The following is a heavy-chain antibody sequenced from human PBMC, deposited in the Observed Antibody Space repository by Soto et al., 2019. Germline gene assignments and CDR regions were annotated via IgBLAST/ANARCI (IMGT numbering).Heavy chain of an antibody. CDR1: GGSIISSSSY. Sequence: PSETLSLTCTVSGGSIISSSSYWGWIRQPPGKGLEWIGSIYYSGNTYSNPSLTSRATISVDTTRNQISLNLNSVTAADTAVYYCSRGGYNLGNFDYWGQRTLVTVSA. CDR3: SRGGYNLGNFDY. CDR2: IYYSGNT. D-gene: IGHD5-18*01. V-gene: IGHV4-39*01. J-gene: IGHJ4*02.